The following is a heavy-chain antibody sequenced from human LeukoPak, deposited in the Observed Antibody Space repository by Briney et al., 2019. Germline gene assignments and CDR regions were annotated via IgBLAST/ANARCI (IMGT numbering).Heavy chain of an antibody. CDR2: ISAYNGNT. D-gene: IGHD3-9*01. CDR1: GYTFTSYG. CDR3: AREGTYYDILTGYPLAGVRSYYFDY. V-gene: IGHV1-18*04. J-gene: IGHJ4*02. Sequence: ASVKVSCKASGYTFTSYGISWVRQAPGQGLEWMGLISAYNGNTNYAQKLQGRVTMTTDTSTSTAYVELRGLTSDDTAVYYCAREGTYYDILTGYPLAGVRSYYFDYWGQGTLVTVSS.